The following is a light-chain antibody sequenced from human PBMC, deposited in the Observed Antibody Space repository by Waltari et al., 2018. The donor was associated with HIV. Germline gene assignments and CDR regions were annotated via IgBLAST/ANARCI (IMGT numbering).Light chain of an antibody. Sequence: DIQMTQSPSTLSASVGDRVTITCRASQSISSWLAWYQQTPGKAPKPVIYKASNLESGVPSRFSGSGSGTEFTLTISSLQPDDFASYYCQQYNSYPYTFGQGTKLEIK. CDR3: QQYNSYPYT. J-gene: IGKJ2*01. CDR1: QSISSW. CDR2: KAS. V-gene: IGKV1-5*03.